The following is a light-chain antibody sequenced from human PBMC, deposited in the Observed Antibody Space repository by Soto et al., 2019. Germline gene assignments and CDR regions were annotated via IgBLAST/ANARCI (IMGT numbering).Light chain of an antibody. CDR2: EGS. Sequence: QSVLTQPASVSGSPGQSITISCTGTSSDVGSYNLVSWYQQHPGKAPKLMIYEGSKRPSGVSNRFSGSKSGNTASLTISGLQAEDEADYYCCSYAGSSNCVVCGGGTKLTVL. CDR3: CSYAGSSNCVV. V-gene: IGLV2-23*01. J-gene: IGLJ2*01. CDR1: SSDVGSYNL.